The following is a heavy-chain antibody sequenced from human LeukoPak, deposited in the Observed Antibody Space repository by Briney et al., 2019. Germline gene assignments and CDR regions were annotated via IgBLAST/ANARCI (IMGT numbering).Heavy chain of an antibody. D-gene: IGHD3-16*01. CDR2: IYPSDSDT. J-gene: IGHJ4*02. CDR1: GYSFYSYW. Sequence: GESLKISCNASGYSFYSYWIAWVRQTPGKGLEWMGIIYPSDSDTTYSPSFQGLVTISADKSIRTAYLEWSSLKASDTAMYYCARHALGGSYHQNDYWGQGTLVTVSS. CDR3: ARHALGGSYHQNDY. V-gene: IGHV5-51*01.